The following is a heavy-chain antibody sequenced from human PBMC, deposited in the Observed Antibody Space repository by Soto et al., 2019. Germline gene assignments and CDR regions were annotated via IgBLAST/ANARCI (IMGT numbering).Heavy chain of an antibody. CDR3: ARSNSGYYKWFDP. CDR2: IYYSGST. V-gene: IGHV4-39*01. J-gene: IGHJ5*02. Sequence: HLQLQESGPGLVKPSETLSLTCTVSGGSISSSTYYWGWIRQPPGKGLEWIANIYYSGSTYYKPSLKSRVTISVDTSKNQFSLKLNSVTAADTAVYYCARSNSGYYKWFDPWGQGTLVTVSS. CDR1: GGSISSSTYY. D-gene: IGHD3-22*01.